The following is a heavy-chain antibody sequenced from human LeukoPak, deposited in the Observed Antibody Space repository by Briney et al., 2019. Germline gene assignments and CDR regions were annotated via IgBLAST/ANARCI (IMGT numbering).Heavy chain of an antibody. CDR2: IYYSGST. D-gene: IGHD2-21*01. CDR3: ARHRVITGYFDY. J-gene: IGHJ4*02. V-gene: IGHV4-59*01. Sequence: PSETLSLTCTVSGGSISSYYWSWIRQPPGKGLEWIGYIYYSGSTNYNPSLKSRVTISVDTSKNQFSLKLSSVTAADTAVYYCARHRVITGYFDYWGQGTLVTVPS. CDR1: GGSISSYY.